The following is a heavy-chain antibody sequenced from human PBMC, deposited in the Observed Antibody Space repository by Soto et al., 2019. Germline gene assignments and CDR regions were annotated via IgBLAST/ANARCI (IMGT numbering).Heavy chain of an antibody. Sequence: SETLSLTCTVSGGSISSYYWSWIRQPPGKGLEWIGYIYYSGSTNYNPSLKSRVTISVDTSKNQFSLKLSSVTAADTAVYYCARDRRGPGRYSPPYYYYGMDVWGQGTTVTVSS. J-gene: IGHJ6*02. CDR2: IYYSGST. CDR1: GGSISSYY. V-gene: IGHV4-59*01. D-gene: IGHD3-9*01. CDR3: ARDRRGPGRYSPPYYYYGMDV.